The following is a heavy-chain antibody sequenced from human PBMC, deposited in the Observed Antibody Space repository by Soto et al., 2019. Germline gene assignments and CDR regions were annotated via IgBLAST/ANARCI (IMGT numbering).Heavy chain of an antibody. CDR2: IVVGSGNT. J-gene: IGHJ6*02. D-gene: IGHD2-2*01. V-gene: IGHV1-58*01. CDR3: AAPKQLSMGYYYGMDV. Sequence: SVKVSCKASGFTFTNSAVQWVRQARGQRLEWIGWIVVGSGNTNYAQKFQERVTITRDMSTSTAYMELSSLRSEDTAVYYCAAPKQLSMGYYYGMDVWGQGTTVTVSS. CDR1: GFTFTNSA.